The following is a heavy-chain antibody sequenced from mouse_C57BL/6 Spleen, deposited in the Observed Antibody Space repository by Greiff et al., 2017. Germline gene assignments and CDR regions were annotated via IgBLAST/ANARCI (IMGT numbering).Heavy chain of an antibody. CDR3: STITTVNLDY. D-gene: IGHD1-1*01. Sequence: QVQLKESGAELAKPGASVKLSCKASGYTFTSYWMHWVKQRPGQGLEWIGYINPSSGYTKYNQKFKDKATLTADKSSSTAYLQLSSLTYEDSAVYYCSTITTVNLDYWGQGTTLTVSS. CDR2: INPSSGYT. V-gene: IGHV1-7*01. CDR1: GYTFTSYW. J-gene: IGHJ2*01.